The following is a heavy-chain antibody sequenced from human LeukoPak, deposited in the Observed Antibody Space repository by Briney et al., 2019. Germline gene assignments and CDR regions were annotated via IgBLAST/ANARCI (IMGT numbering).Heavy chain of an antibody. Sequence: GGSLRLSCAASGFTFSSYSMNWVRQAPGKGLEWVSSISSSSSYIYYADSVKGRFTISRDNAKNSLYLQMNSLRAEDTAVYYCARGISSGWYVGPRYFDYWGQGTLVTVSS. CDR1: GFTFSSYS. D-gene: IGHD6-19*01. CDR2: ISSSSSYI. J-gene: IGHJ4*02. V-gene: IGHV3-21*01. CDR3: ARGISSGWYVGPRYFDY.